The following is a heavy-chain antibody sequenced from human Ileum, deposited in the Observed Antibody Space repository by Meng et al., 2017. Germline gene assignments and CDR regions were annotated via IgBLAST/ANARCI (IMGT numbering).Heavy chain of an antibody. CDR3: ARGRITRLGELFGY. J-gene: IGHJ4*02. CDR2: INHSGST. Sequence: QVQLQQWCAGLLNPSETLSLTCAVYGGSFSGSYWSWIRQPPGKGLEWIGEINHSGSTNYNPSLKSRVTISVDTSKNQFSLKLSSVTAADTAVYYCARGRITRLGELFGYWGQGTLVTVSS. CDR1: GGSFSGSY. D-gene: IGHD3-16*01. V-gene: IGHV4-34*01.